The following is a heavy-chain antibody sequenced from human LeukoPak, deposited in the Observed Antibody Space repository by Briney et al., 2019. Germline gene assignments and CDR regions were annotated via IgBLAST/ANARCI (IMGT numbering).Heavy chain of an antibody. J-gene: IGHJ5*02. CDR1: GYTFTSYG. CDR3: ARDPVAGPLGSWFDP. Sequence: ASVKLSCKASGYTFTSYGISWVRQAPGQGLEWMGWISAYNGNTNYAQKLQGRVTMTTDTSTSTAYRELRSLRSDDTAVYYCARDPVAGPLGSWFDPWGQGTLVTVSS. V-gene: IGHV1-18*04. CDR2: ISAYNGNT. D-gene: IGHD6-19*01.